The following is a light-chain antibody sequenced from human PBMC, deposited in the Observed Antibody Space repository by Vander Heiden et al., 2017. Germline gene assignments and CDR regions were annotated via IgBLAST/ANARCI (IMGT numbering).Light chain of an antibody. CDR2: SNN. V-gene: IGLV1-44*01. J-gene: IGLJ1*01. CDR3: AAWDDSLNGEV. CDR1: SSNIGSNT. Sequence: QSVLTQPPSASGTPAQRVTISCSGSSSNIGSNTVNWYQQLPGTAPKRLIYSNNQRPSGVPDRFSGSKSGTSASLATSGLQSEDEADDYCAAWDDSLNGEVFGTGTKLTVL.